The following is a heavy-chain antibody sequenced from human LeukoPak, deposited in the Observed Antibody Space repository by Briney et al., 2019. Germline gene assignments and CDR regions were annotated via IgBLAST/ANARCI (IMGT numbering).Heavy chain of an antibody. J-gene: IGHJ4*02. V-gene: IGHV3-23*01. D-gene: IGHD6-19*01. CDR1: GFTFSRYW. Sequence: GGSLRLSCAASGFTFSRYWMHWVRQAPGKGLEWVSAISGSGGSTYYADSVKGRFTISRDNSKNTLYLQMNSLRAEDTAVYYCAKSPQWLAFDYWGQGTLVTVSS. CDR3: AKSPQWLAFDY. CDR2: ISGSGGST.